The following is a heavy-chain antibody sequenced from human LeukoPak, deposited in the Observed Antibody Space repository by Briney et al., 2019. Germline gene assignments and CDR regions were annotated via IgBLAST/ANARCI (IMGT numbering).Heavy chain of an antibody. D-gene: IGHD3-9*01. Sequence: GGSLRLSSAASGFTFSSYSMNWVRQAPGKGLEWVSYISSSSSTIYYADSVKGRFTISRDNAKNSLYLQMNSLRDEDTAVYYCARGGNAYYDILTGGYGMDVWGQGTTVTVSS. CDR2: ISSSSSTI. CDR3: ARGGNAYYDILTGGYGMDV. J-gene: IGHJ6*02. V-gene: IGHV3-48*02. CDR1: GFTFSSYS.